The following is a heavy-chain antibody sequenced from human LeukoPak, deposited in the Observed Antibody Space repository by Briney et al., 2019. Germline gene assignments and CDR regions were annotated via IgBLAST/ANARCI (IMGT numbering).Heavy chain of an antibody. CDR1: GFSLSTSGVG. Sequence: SGPTLVNPTQTLTLTCTFSGFSLSTSGVGVDWTRQPPGKALEWLALIYWDDDKRYSPSLKSRLTITKDTSKNQVVLKMTNMDPVDTATYYCAHSTYSSGIAAAGPRYFDLWGRGTLVTVS. CDR2: IYWDDDK. J-gene: IGHJ2*01. V-gene: IGHV2-5*02. D-gene: IGHD6-13*01. CDR3: AHSTYSSGIAAAGPRYFDL.